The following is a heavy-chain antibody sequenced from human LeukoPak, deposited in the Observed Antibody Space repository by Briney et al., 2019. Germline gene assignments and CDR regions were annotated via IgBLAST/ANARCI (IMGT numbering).Heavy chain of an antibody. D-gene: IGHD6-19*01. CDR1: GFTFNRRA. V-gene: IGHV3-23*01. J-gene: IGHJ4*02. CDR3: VRRGDASSGWGDHDY. Sequence: HPGGSLRLFCAAYGFTFNRRAISWVRQPPGKGREWFSAIGGSGETFYADSVKGRFTISRDNSKNMLHLQMSSLTGEDTALYYCVRRGDASSGWGDHDYWGQGALVTVSS. CDR2: IGGSGET.